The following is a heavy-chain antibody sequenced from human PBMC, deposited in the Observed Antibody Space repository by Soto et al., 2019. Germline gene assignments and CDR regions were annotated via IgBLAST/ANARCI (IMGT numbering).Heavy chain of an antibody. V-gene: IGHV1-18*01. CDR3: ARDRGSYALDY. D-gene: IGHD1-26*01. CDR2: ISANNGNT. Sequence: QFQLVQSGAELKKPGASVKVSCRASGYTFTSYVISWVRRAPGQGLEWMGGISANNGNTNYAQKLQGRVTMTTDTSTSTAYMELRSLRSDDTAVYYCARDRGSYALDYWGQGTLVTVSS. CDR1: GYTFTSYV. J-gene: IGHJ4*02.